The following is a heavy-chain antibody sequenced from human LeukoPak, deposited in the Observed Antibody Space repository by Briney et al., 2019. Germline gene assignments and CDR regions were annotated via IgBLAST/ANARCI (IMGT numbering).Heavy chain of an antibody. CDR2: INPNSGGT. CDR3: ARDLGPCSSTSCPQDY. V-gene: IGHV1-2*02. Sequence: GVSVKVSCKASGYTFTSYGISWVRQAPGQGLEWMGWINPNSGGTNYAQKFQGRVTMTRDTSISTAYMELSRLRSDDTAVYYCARDLGPCSSTSCPQDYWGQGTLVTVSS. CDR1: GYTFTSYG. J-gene: IGHJ4*02. D-gene: IGHD2-2*01.